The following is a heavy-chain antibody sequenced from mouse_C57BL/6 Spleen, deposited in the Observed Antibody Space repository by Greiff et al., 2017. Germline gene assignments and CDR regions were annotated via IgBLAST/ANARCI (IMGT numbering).Heavy chain of an antibody. V-gene: IGHV1-66*01. Sequence: VQLQQSGPELVKPGASVKISCKASGYSFTSYYIHWVKQRPGQGLEWIGWIYPGSGNTKYNEKFKGKATLTADTSSSTAYMQLSSLTSEDSAVYYCARYTTVVAKSYWGQGTTLTVSS. CDR1: GYSFTSYY. CDR3: ARYTTVVAKSY. D-gene: IGHD1-1*01. CDR2: IYPGSGNT. J-gene: IGHJ2*01.